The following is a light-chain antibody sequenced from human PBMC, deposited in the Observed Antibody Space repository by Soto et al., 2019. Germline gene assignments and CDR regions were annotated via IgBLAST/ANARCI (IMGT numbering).Light chain of an antibody. CDR2: EVA. CDR1: QSLLHMTGETF. V-gene: IGKV2D-29*02. CDR3: MQSTQLPPT. J-gene: IGKJ5*01. Sequence: DVVVTQTPLSLSVAPVQPASISCKSSQSLLHMTGETFLFWYLQKPGQSPQLLIYEVATRGSGVPDRFSGSGAGTDFTLEISRGETDDVGIYYCMQSTQLPPTFGQGTRLEIK.